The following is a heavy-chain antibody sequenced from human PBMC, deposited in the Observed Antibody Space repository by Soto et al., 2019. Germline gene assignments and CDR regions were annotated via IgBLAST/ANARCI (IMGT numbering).Heavy chain of an antibody. CDR1: GFTFSSYA. Sequence: EVQLLESGGGLVQPGGSLRLSCAASGFTFSSYAMSWVRQAPGKGLEWVSSMSGSGGSTYYADSVKGRFTISRDNYKNTLYLQMNSLRAEDTAGYYCASLGVAVNFDYWGQGTLVTVSS. V-gene: IGHV3-23*01. D-gene: IGHD6-19*01. J-gene: IGHJ4*02. CDR3: ASLGVAVNFDY. CDR2: MSGSGGST.